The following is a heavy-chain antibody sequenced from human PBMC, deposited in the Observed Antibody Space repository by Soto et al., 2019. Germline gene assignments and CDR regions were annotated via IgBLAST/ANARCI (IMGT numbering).Heavy chain of an antibody. J-gene: IGHJ4*02. CDR3: AKDNKTDNWDSRLDS. Sequence: QVQLVESGGGVVQPGRSLRLSCAASGFTFSINDMHWVRQAPGRGLEWVAVISNDGNNKYYADSVKGRFTLSRDNSKNMVYLKMDRLRVEDTAVYYCAKDNKTDNWDSRLDSGGPGTLVPVSS. CDR1: GFTFSIND. V-gene: IGHV3-30*18. CDR2: ISNDGNNK. D-gene: IGHD1-7*01.